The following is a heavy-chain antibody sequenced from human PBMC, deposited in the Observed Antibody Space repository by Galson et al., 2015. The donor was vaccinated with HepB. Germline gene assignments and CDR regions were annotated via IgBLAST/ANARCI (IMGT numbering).Heavy chain of an antibody. V-gene: IGHV3-33*08. J-gene: IGHJ6*02. CDR2: IWYDGSNK. CDR3: ARDRLYQLLRDYYYGMDV. Sequence: SLRLSCAASGFTFSSYGMHWVRQAPGKGLEWVAVIWYDGSNKYYADSVKGRFTISRDNSKNTLYLQMNSLRAEDTAVYYCARDRLYQLLRDYYYGMDVWGQGTTVTVSS. CDR1: GFTFSSYG. D-gene: IGHD2-2*01.